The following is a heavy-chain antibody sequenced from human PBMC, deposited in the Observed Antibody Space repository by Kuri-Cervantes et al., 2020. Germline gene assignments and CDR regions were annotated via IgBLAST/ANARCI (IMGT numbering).Heavy chain of an antibody. CDR1: GFTFSSYG. CDR3: AREGLYCSSTSCYAAERFDY. V-gene: IGHV3-33*01. J-gene: IGHJ4*02. Sequence: LSLTCAASGFTFSSYGMHWVRQAPGKGLEWVAVIWYDGSNKYYADSVKGRSTISRDNSKNTLYLQMNSLRAEDTAVYYCAREGLYCSSTSCYAAERFDYWGQGTLVTVSS. D-gene: IGHD2-2*01. CDR2: IWYDGSNK.